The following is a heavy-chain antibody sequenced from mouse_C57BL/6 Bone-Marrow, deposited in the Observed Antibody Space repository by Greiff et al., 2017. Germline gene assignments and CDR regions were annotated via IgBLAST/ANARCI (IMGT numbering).Heavy chain of an antibody. CDR1: GYTFTSYW. Sequence: VQLQQPGAELVMPGASVKLSCKASGYTFTSYWMHWVKQRPGQGLEWIGEIDPSDSYTNYNQKFKGKSTLTVDKSSSTAYMQLSSLTSEDSAVYYCARRGITTVVVDYFDYWGQGTTLTVSA. V-gene: IGHV1-69*01. CDR3: ARRGITTVVVDYFDY. D-gene: IGHD1-1*01. J-gene: IGHJ2*01. CDR2: IDPSDSYT.